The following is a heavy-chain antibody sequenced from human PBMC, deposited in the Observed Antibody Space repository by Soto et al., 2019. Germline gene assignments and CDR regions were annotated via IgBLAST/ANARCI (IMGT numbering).Heavy chain of an antibody. D-gene: IGHD3-10*01. CDR3: ATDLYGMAV. CDR2: IGGSGGST. Sequence: GGSLRLSCAASGFTFSSSAMNWVRQAPGEGPEWVSAIGGSGGSTFYADSVKGRFTISRDISKNTLYLQINSLRAEDTAIFYCATDLYGMAVWGQGTTVTVSS. V-gene: IGHV3-23*01. CDR1: GFTFSSSA. J-gene: IGHJ6*02.